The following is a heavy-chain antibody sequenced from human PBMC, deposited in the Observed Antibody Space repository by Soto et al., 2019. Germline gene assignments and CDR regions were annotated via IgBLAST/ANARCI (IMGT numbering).Heavy chain of an antibody. Sequence: SVTASCPASGGTFSRETISWERQAPGQGLEWMGRIIPILGIANYAQKFQGRVTITADKSTSTAYMELSSLRSEDTAVYYCARDSPAATVTTYCYFDLWGRGTLVPVSS. CDR1: GGTFSRET. J-gene: IGHJ2*01. D-gene: IGHD4-17*01. CDR2: IIPILGIA. CDR3: ARDSPAATVTTYCYFDL. V-gene: IGHV1-69*04.